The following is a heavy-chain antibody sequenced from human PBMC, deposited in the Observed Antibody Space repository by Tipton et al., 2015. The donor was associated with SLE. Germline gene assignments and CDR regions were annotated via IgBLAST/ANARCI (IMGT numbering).Heavy chain of an antibody. V-gene: IGHV4-38-2*01. Sequence: GLVKPSETLSLTCAVSGYSIISDYWWGWIRQTPGKGLQWIGNIYHRGNSYYKPSLKSRATISIDTSNNHFSLRLTSVTAADTAVYYCAGGPAAQGGGFDFWSQGTLVTVSS. CDR3: AGGPAAQGGGFDF. J-gene: IGHJ3*01. CDR1: GYSIISDYW. CDR2: IYHRGNS. D-gene: IGHD6-25*01.